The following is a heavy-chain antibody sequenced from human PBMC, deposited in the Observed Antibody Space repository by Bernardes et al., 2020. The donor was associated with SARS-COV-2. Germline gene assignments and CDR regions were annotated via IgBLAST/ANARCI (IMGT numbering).Heavy chain of an antibody. V-gene: IGHV1-18*04. J-gene: IGHJ4*02. CDR1: GYTFTDYK. CDR2: ISFHTGQT. Sequence: ASVKVSCKASGYTFTDYKIHWVRQAPGQGLEWMGWISFHTGQTDYALRFQGRVTMTTDTATRTAFMELRSLRSDDTAMYYCATMIRAIDYWGQGTLVTVSS. D-gene: IGHD3-10*01. CDR3: ATMIRAIDY.